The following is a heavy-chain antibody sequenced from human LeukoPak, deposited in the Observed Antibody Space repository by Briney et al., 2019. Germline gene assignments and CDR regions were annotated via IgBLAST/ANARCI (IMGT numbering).Heavy chain of an antibody. CDR1: GYTFTSYG. CDR2: ISAYNGNT. V-gene: IGHV1-18*01. D-gene: IGHD4-17*01. Sequence: ASVKVSCKASGYTFTSYGISWVRQAPGQGLEWMGWISAYNGNTNYAQKLQGRVTMTTDTSTSTAYMELRSLRSDDTAVYYCARDVLDDYGDDVMEYWGQGTLVTVSS. CDR3: ARDVLDDYGDDVMEY. J-gene: IGHJ4*02.